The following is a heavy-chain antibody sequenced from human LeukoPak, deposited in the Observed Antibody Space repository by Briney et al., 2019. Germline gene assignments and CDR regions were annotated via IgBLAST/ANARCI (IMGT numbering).Heavy chain of an antibody. V-gene: IGHV4-39*07. J-gene: IGHJ4*02. D-gene: IGHD5-18*01. CDR3: AREPTLIQLWVKPFDY. CDR1: GGSISSSSYY. Sequence: SETLSLTCTVSGGSISSSSYYWGWIRQPPGKGLEWIGSIYYSGSTYYNPSLKSRVTISVDTSKNQFSLKLSSVTAADTAVYYCAREPTLIQLWVKPFDYWGQGTLVTVSS. CDR2: IYYSGST.